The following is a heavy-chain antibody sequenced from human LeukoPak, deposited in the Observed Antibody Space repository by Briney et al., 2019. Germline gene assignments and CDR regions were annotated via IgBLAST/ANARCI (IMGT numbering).Heavy chain of an antibody. V-gene: IGHV3-74*01. CDR2: INADGSTT. CDR1: GFSFSRYW. Sequence: PGGSLRLSCAASGFSFSRYWMYWVRQAPGKGLVWVSRINADGSTTDYADSVQGRFTISRDNAKSTLYLQMNSLRVEDTAVYYCASTRYFDWLLLKFWGQGTLVTVSS. D-gene: IGHD3-9*01. CDR3: ASTRYFDWLLLKF. J-gene: IGHJ4*02.